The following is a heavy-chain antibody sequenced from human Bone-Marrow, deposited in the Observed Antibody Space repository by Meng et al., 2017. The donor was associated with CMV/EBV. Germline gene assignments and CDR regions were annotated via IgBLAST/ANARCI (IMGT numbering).Heavy chain of an antibody. CDR1: GGSISSRNYY. CDR3: AMEETRITMVRGVTINIDY. D-gene: IGHD3-10*01. J-gene: IGHJ4*02. CDR2: IYHSGST. Sequence: GSLRLSCTVSGGSISSRNYYWGWIRQPPGKGLEWIGSIYHSGSTYYNPSLKSRVTISVDTSKNQFSLKLSSVTAADTAVYYCAMEETRITMVRGVTINIDYWGQGTLVTVSS. V-gene: IGHV4-39*07.